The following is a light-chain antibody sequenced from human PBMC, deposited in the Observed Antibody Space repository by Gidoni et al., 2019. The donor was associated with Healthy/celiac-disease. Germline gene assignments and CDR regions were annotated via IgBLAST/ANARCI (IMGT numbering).Light chain of an antibody. CDR1: KSISSY. CDR3: QQSYSTPLT. J-gene: IGKJ4*01. V-gene: IGKV1-39*01. CDR2: AAS. Sequence: DIQMTPSPSSLSASVGDRVTITCRASKSISSYLNWYQQKPGKAPKLLIYAASSLESGVPSRFSGSGSGTDVTLTISSLQTEDFATYYCQQSYSTPLTFGGGTKVEIK.